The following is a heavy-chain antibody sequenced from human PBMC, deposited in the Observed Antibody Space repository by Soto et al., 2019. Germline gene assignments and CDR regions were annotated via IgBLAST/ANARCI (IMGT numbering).Heavy chain of an antibody. V-gene: IGHV4-39*01. CDR3: ASGHGDSEFDY. J-gene: IGHJ4*02. CDR2: IYYSGST. CDR1: GGSISSSSYY. Sequence: QLQLQESGPGLVKSSDTLSLTCTVSGGSISSSSYYWGWIRQPPGKGLEWIGSIYYSGSTYYNPSLNSQVPISVDTSNNPFSLKLSSGTAADTAVYSCASGHGDSEFDYWGPGTLVTVSS. D-gene: IGHD4-17*01.